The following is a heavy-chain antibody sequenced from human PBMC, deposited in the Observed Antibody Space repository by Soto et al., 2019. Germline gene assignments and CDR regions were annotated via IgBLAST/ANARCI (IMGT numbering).Heavy chain of an antibody. V-gene: IGHV3-23*01. CDR1: GFTFSSYA. CDR3: ASAYSSGWLSDAGFY. CDR2: ISGSGGST. J-gene: IGHJ4*02. D-gene: IGHD6-19*01. Sequence: EVQLLESGGGLVQPGGSLRLSCAASGFTFSSYAMSWVGQAPGKGLEWVSAISGSGGSTYYADSVKGRFTISRDNSKNPQYLQVNSLGAEDTAVYYCASAYSSGWLSDAGFYWGQGTLVTVSA.